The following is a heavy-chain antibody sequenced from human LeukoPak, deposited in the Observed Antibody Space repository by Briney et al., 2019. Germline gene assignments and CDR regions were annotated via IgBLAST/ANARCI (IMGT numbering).Heavy chain of an antibody. D-gene: IGHD6-13*01. CDR1: GDSVSSNSAA. CDR3: ARSPGLVGYSSSWYAQDYYYYMDV. V-gene: IGHV6-1*01. Sequence: QTLSLTCAISGDSVSSNSAAWNWIRQSPSRGLEWLGRTYYRSKWYNDYAVSVKSLITINPDTSKNQFSLQLNSVTPEDTAVYYCARSPGLVGYSSSWYAQDYYYYMDVWGKGTTVTISS. J-gene: IGHJ6*03. CDR2: TYYRSKWYN.